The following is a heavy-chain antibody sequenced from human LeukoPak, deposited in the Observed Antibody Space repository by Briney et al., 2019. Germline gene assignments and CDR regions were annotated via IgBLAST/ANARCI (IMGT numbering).Heavy chain of an antibody. Sequence: GGSVKVSCKASGYTFTSYGISWVRQAPGQGLEWMGWISAYNGNTNYAQKLQGRVTMTTDTSTSTAYMELRSLRSDDTAVYYCARVRVSWNVPDDAFDIWGQGTMVTVSS. CDR2: ISAYNGNT. CDR1: GYTFTSYG. V-gene: IGHV1-18*01. J-gene: IGHJ3*02. CDR3: ARVRVSWNVPDDAFDI. D-gene: IGHD1-1*01.